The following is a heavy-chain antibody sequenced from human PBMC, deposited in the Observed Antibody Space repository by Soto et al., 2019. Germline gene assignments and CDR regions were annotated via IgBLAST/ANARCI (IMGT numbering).Heavy chain of an antibody. CDR1: GYTLTELS. Sequence: ASVKVSCKVSGYTLTELSMHWVRHAPGKGLEWMGGFDPEDGETIYAQKFQGRGTMTEDTSTDTAYMELSSLRSEDTAVYYCATDTNTYYDILTGSNAFDIWGQGTMVTVSS. D-gene: IGHD3-9*01. CDR2: FDPEDGET. V-gene: IGHV1-24*01. CDR3: ATDTNTYYDILTGSNAFDI. J-gene: IGHJ3*02.